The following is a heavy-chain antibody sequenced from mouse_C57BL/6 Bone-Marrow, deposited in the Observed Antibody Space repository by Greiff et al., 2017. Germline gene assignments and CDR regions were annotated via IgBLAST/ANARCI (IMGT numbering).Heavy chain of an antibody. J-gene: IGHJ3*01. CDR1: GYTFTSHW. CDR2: IFPGSGST. Sequence: QVQLQQSGPELVRPGASVKISCKAPGYTFTSHWMQWVRQRPGQGLEWIGEIFPGSGSTYYNEKFKGKATLTVDTSSSTAYMQLSSLTSEDSAVYCCGRCYDYDVEFAYWGQGTLVTVSA. V-gene: IGHV1-56*01. CDR3: GRCYDYDVEFAY. D-gene: IGHD2-4*01.